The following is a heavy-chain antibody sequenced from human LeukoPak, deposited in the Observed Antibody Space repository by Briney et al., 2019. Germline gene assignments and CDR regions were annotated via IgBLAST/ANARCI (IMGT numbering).Heavy chain of an antibody. CDR2: IPFDRSDK. V-gene: IGHV3-30*02. CDR1: GFTVSTNY. Sequence: GGSLRLSCAASGFTVSTNYMSWVRQAPGKGLEWVAFIPFDRSDKYYAGSVKGRFTISRDNSKNTLYLQMNSLRAEDTATYYCAKDYYWSWDYWGQGTLVTVSS. D-gene: IGHD2-8*01. CDR3: AKDYYWSWDY. J-gene: IGHJ4*02.